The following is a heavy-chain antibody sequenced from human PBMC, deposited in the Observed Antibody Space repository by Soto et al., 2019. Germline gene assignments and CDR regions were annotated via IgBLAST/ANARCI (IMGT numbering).Heavy chain of an antibody. CDR2: IYYSGST. J-gene: IGHJ3*02. V-gene: IGHV4-59*02. D-gene: IGHD3-22*01. Sequence: SETLSLTCTVSGGSVSSYYWSWIRQPPGMGLDWIVYIYYSGSTNYNPSLKSRVTLSVDTSKNQFSLKLSSVTAADTAVYYCARLFYYYDTTAHAFDIWGQGTMVTVSS. CDR1: GGSVSSYY. CDR3: ARLFYYYDTTAHAFDI.